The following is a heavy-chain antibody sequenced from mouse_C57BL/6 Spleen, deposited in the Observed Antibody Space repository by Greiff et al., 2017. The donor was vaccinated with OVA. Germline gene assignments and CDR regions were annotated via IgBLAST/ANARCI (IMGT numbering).Heavy chain of an antibody. J-gene: IGHJ4*01. CDR2: INPNNGGT. Sequence: EVQLQQSGPELVKPGASVKMSCKASGYTFTDYNMHWVKQSHGKSLEWIGYINPNNGGTSYNQKFKGKATLTVNKSSSTAYMELRSLTSEDSAVYYCARGVGLRQGNAMDYWGQGTSVTVSS. D-gene: IGHD2-4*01. CDR1: GYTFTDYN. V-gene: IGHV1-22*01. CDR3: ARGVGLRQGNAMDY.